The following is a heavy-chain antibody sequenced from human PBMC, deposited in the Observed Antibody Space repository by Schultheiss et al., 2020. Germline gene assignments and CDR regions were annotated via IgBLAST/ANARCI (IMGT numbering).Heavy chain of an antibody. Sequence: SETLSLTCTVSGGSISSSSYYWGWIRLPPGKGLEWIGSIYYSGSTYYNPSLKSRVTISVDTSKNQFSLKLSSVTAADTAVYYCARARTYYYGSGSQYYFDYWGQGTLVTVSS. CDR2: IYYSGST. J-gene: IGHJ4*02. V-gene: IGHV4-39*07. CDR3: ARARTYYYGSGSQYYFDY. CDR1: GGSISSSSYY. D-gene: IGHD3-10*01.